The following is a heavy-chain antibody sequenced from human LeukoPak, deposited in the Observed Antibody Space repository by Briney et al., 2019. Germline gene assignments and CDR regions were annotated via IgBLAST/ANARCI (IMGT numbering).Heavy chain of an antibody. Sequence: GGSLRLSCAASGFSVSIHYMAWVRQAPGKGLEWVSVIYSGGTTYYADSVKGRFTISRDNSRSTLFLQMDSLRAEDTATYYCATYRQIQVPFEFWGQGTLVTVSS. CDR2: IYSGGTT. D-gene: IGHD5-18*01. CDR3: ATYRQIQVPFEF. V-gene: IGHV3-66*01. CDR1: GFSVSIHY. J-gene: IGHJ4*02.